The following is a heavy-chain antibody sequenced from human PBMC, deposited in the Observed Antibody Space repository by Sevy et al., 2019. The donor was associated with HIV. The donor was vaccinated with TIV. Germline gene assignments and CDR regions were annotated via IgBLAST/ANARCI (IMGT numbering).Heavy chain of an antibody. CDR1: GGTFSSYA. CDR2: IIPIFGTA. D-gene: IGHD3-10*01. Sequence: SVKVSCKASGGTFSSYAISWVRQAPGQGLEWMGGIIPIFGTANYAQKFQGRVTITADESTSTAYMELSSLRSEDTAVYYCASHYYGSGKASLDPWGQGTLVTVSS. V-gene: IGHV1-69*13. J-gene: IGHJ5*02. CDR3: ASHYYGSGKASLDP.